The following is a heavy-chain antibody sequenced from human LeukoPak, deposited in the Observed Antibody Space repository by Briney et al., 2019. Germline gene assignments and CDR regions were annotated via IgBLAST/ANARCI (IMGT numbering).Heavy chain of an antibody. Sequence: PGGSLRLSCAASGFTFSSYGMMWVRQAPGKGLEWVSTISASGDTKHHADSVKGRFTISRDNSKNTLYLQMNSLRADDAAIYYCAKDPSTLTLTDDYWGQGTLVTVSS. V-gene: IGHV3-23*01. CDR1: GFTFSSYG. CDR2: ISASGDTK. J-gene: IGHJ4*02. CDR3: AKDPSTLTLTDDY.